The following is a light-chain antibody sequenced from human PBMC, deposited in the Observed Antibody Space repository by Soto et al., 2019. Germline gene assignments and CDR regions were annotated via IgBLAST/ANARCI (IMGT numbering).Light chain of an antibody. CDR3: QLYSSYSPWT. Sequence: IQMTQSPSTLSASIGDRVTITCRASQPISNLLAWYQQKPGKAPKLLIYKASTLESGVPARFSGSESGTEFTLTISSLQPDDFGTYYCQLYSSYSPWTFGQGTKVDIK. J-gene: IGKJ1*01. V-gene: IGKV1-5*03. CDR2: KAS. CDR1: QPISNL.